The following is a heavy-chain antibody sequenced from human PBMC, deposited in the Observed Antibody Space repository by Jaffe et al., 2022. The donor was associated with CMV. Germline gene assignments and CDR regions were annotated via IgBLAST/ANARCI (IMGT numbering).Heavy chain of an antibody. CDR1: GYTFTSYD. D-gene: IGHD3-22*01. J-gene: IGHJ6*02. CDR3: ARTYYYDSSGYSADDYYYGMDV. CDR2: MNPNSGNT. V-gene: IGHV1-8*01. Sequence: QVQLVQSGAEVKKPGASVKVSCKASGYTFTSYDINWVRQATGQGLEWMGWMNPNSGNTGYAQKFQGRVTMTRNTSISTAYMELSSLRSEDTAVYYCARTYYYDSSGYSADDYYYGMDVWGQGTTVTVSS.